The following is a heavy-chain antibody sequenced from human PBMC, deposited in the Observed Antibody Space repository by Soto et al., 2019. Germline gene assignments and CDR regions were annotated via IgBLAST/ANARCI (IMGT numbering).Heavy chain of an antibody. J-gene: IGHJ4*02. D-gene: IGHD3-10*01. CDR1: GFTFSSYA. CDR2: ISGSGGST. Sequence: GGSLRLSCAASGFTFSSYAMSWVRQAPGKGLESVSAISGSGGSTYYADSVKGRFTISRDNSKNTLYLQMNSLRAEDTAVYYCTTYYYGSGSYYTFDYWGQGTLVSLL. V-gene: IGHV3-23*01. CDR3: TTYYYGSGSYYTFDY.